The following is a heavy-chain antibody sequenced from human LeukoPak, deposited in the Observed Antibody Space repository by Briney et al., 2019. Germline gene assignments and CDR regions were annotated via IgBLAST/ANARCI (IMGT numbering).Heavy chain of an antibody. CDR3: ARDLYGDYGHDY. V-gene: IGHV3-21*01. CDR2: ISGSTSHI. Sequence: PGGSLRLSCAASGFTFSIYSMNWVRQAPGKGLEWVSSISGSTSHIYYADSVKGRFTISRDNAKNSLYLQMNSLRADDTAVYYCARDLYGDYGHDYWGQGTLVTVSS. J-gene: IGHJ4*02. D-gene: IGHD4-17*01. CDR1: GFTFSIYS.